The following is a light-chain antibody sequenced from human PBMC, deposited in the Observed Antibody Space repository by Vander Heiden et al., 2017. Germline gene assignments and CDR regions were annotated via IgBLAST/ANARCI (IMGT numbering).Light chain of an antibody. Sequence: IVMTQPPLSLPVTPGEPASISCRSSQSLLHSNGYNYLDWYLQKPGQSPQLLIYLGSNLASGVPDRFSGSGSGTDFTLKISRVEAEDVGVYYCMQALQTWTFGQGTKVEIK. CDR2: LGS. V-gene: IGKV2-28*01. CDR1: QSLLHSNGYNY. J-gene: IGKJ1*01. CDR3: MQALQTWT.